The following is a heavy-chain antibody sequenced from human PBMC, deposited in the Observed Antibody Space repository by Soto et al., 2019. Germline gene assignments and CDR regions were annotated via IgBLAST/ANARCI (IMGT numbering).Heavy chain of an antibody. Sequence: QVQLQESGPGLVKPSETLSLTCNVSGGSISSYYWSWIRQPPGKGLEWIGYIYHTGGTNYNPSLKSRVTISVDTSKNQFSLKLRSVTAADTAVYYCARGVGDYCEVGTFDYWGQGTLVTVSS. J-gene: IGHJ4*02. CDR2: IYHTGGT. CDR3: ARGVGDYCEVGTFDY. D-gene: IGHD4-17*01. CDR1: GGSISSYY. V-gene: IGHV4-59*01.